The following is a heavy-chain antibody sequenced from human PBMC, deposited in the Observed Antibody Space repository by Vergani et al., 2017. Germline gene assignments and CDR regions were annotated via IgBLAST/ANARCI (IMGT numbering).Heavy chain of an antibody. V-gene: IGHV4-61*10. Sequence: QVQLQESGPGLVKPSETLSLTCTVSGGSVSSGSYYWSWIRQPAGKGLEWIGYIYYSGSTNYNPSLKSRVTISVDTSKNQFSLKLSSVTAADTAVYYCARDESGRDRSERNYYYMDVWGKGTTVTVSS. CDR1: GGSVSSGSYY. CDR2: IYYSGST. D-gene: IGHD3-22*01. J-gene: IGHJ6*03. CDR3: ARDESGRDRSERNYYYMDV.